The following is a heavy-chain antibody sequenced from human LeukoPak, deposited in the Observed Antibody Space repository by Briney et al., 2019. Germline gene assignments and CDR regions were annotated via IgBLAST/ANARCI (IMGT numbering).Heavy chain of an antibody. J-gene: IGHJ4*02. CDR3: ARESEYSSSPTFDS. V-gene: IGHV3-30*03. CDR1: GFTFSSYS. D-gene: IGHD6-6*01. CDR2: ISHDGTKQ. Sequence: GGSLRLSCAASGFTFSSYSMNWVRQAPGKGLEWVTQISHDGTKQYYAAAVKGRFTVSRDNSKNTVDLQMNSLRTEDTATYFCARESEYSSSPTFDSWGQGVLVTVSS.